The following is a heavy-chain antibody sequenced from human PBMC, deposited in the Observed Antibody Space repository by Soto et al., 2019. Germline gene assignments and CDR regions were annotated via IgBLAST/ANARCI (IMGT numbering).Heavy chain of an antibody. CDR1: GGTFSSYA. CDR2: IIPIFGTA. J-gene: IGHJ6*02. V-gene: IGHV1-69*13. CDR3: ARVPRMRPGYYITYYYGMDV. D-gene: IGHD3-9*01. Sequence: SVKVSCKASGGTFSSYAISWVRQAPGQGLEWMGGIIPIFGTANYAQKFQGRVTITADESTSTAYMELSSLRSEDTAVYYCARVPRMRPGYYITYYYGMDVWGQGTTVTVSS.